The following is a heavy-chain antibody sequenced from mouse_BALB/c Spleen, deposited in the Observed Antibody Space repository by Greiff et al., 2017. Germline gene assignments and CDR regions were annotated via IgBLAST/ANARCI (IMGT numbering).Heavy chain of an antibody. CDR2: ISSGGSYT. J-gene: IGHJ4*01. V-gene: IGHV5-9-4*01. CDR3: ARIDYGHYYAMDY. Sequence: EVQRVESGGGLVKPGGSLKLSCAASGFTFSSYAMSWVRQSPEKRLEWVAEISSGGSYTYYPDTVTGRFTISRDNAKNTLYLEMSSLRSEDTAMYYCARIDYGHYYAMDYWGQGTSVTVAS. CDR1: GFTFSSYA. D-gene: IGHD1-1*02.